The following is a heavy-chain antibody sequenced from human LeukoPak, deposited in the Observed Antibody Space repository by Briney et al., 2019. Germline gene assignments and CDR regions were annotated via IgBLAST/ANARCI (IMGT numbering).Heavy chain of an antibody. D-gene: IGHD4-17*01. Sequence: ASETLSLTCTVSGGSISSSSYYWGWIRQPPGKGLEWIGSIYYSGSTYYNPSLKSRVTISVDTSKNQFSLQLSSVTAADTAVYYCAREPSHLRAIDYWGQGTLVTVSS. CDR1: GGSISSSSYY. V-gene: IGHV4-39*02. J-gene: IGHJ4*02. CDR2: IYYSGST. CDR3: AREPSHLRAIDY.